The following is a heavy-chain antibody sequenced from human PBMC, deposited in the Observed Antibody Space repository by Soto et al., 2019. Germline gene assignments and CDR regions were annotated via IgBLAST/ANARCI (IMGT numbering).Heavy chain of an antibody. D-gene: IGHD3-3*01. CDR3: AKAPPTYDFPYYFDS. J-gene: IGHJ4*02. CDR1: GFTFTSCA. Sequence: GGSLRLSCAASGFTFTSCAMSWVRQAPGKGLEWVSSISGSDSGGSTYYADSVKGRFTISRDNFKDTLFLQMNSLRAGDTAVYYCAKAPPTYDFPYYFDSWGQGTLVTVSS. V-gene: IGHV3-23*01. CDR2: ISGSDSGGST.